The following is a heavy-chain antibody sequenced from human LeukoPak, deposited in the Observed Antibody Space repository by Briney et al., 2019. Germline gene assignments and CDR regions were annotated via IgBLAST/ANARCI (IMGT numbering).Heavy chain of an antibody. D-gene: IGHD3-3*01. CDR3: ARAIYDFWSGYAHYYMDV. CDR1: GYSISSGYY. Sequence: SETLSLTCTVSGYSISSGYYWGWIRQPPGKGLEWIGSIYHSGSTYYNPSLKSRVTISVDTSKNQFSLKLSSVTAADTAVYYYARAIYDFWSGYAHYYMDVWGKGTTVTVSS. CDR2: IYHSGST. J-gene: IGHJ6*03. V-gene: IGHV4-38-2*02.